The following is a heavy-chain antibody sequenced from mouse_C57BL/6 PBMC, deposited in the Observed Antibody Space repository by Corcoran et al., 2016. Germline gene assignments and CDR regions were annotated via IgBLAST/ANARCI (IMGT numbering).Heavy chain of an antibody. Sequence: EVQLPQSGPELVKPGASVKISCKTSGYTFPDNYTTWVKQSHGKSLEWIEESNPNNGGTRYNQKFKGKATLTVDKSSSTAYMELRSLTSEDSAVYYCASRGQHRYFDVWGTGTTVTVSS. J-gene: IGHJ1*03. CDR3: ASRGQHRYFDV. CDR2: SNPNNGGT. V-gene: IGHV1-26*01. CDR1: GYTFPDNY.